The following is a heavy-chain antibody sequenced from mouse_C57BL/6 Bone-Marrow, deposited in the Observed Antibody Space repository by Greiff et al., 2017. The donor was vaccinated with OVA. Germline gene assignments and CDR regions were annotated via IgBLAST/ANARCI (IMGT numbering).Heavy chain of an antibody. CDR2: INPNNGGT. D-gene: IGHD2-1*01. CDR1: GYTFTDYY. CDR3: ARIYYGAWFAY. V-gene: IGHV1-26*01. J-gene: IGHJ3*01. Sequence: VQLQQSGPELVKPGASVKISCKASGYTFTDYYMNWVKQSHGKSLEWIGDINPNNGGTSYNQKFKGKATLTVDKSSSTAYMELRSLTSEDSAVYYCARIYYGAWFAYWGQGTLVTVSA.